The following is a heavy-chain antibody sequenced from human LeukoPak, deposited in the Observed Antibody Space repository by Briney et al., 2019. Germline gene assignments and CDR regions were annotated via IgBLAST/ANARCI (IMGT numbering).Heavy chain of an antibody. Sequence: SETLSLTCTVSGGSISSSSYYWGWIRQPPGKGLEWIGSIYYSGSTYYNPSLNSRVTISVDTSKNQFSLKLSSVTAADTAVYYCARYCSGGSRYTHLDYWGPGTLVPVSP. J-gene: IGHJ4*02. CDR2: IYYSGST. V-gene: IGHV4-39*01. CDR3: ARYCSGGSRYTHLDY. CDR1: GGSISSSSYY. D-gene: IGHD2-15*01.